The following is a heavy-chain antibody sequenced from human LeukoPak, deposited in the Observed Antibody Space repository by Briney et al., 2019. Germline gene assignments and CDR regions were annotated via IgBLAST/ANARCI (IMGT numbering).Heavy chain of an antibody. J-gene: IGHJ4*02. V-gene: IGHV3-48*02. CDR1: GFTFRSYS. CDR2: ITSGSSPI. CDR3: ARRAYGDDSFDY. D-gene: IGHD4-17*01. Sequence: GGSLRLSCAASGFTFRSYSMNWVRQAPGKGLEWVSYITSGSSPIYYADSVKGRFTISRDNAKNSLYLQMNSLRDEDTAVYYCARRAYGDDSFDYWGQGTLVTVS.